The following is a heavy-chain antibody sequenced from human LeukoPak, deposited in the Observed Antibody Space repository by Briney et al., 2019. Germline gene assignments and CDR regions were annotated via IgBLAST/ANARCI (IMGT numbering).Heavy chain of an antibody. Sequence: GTLSLTCAVSGGSISSSNWWSWVRQAPGKGLEWVANIKQDGSKKNYVDSVKGRFTISRDNAKNSLYLQMNSLRAEDTAVYYCATPLDYYDTSGYHQGGDWGQGTLVTVSS. CDR3: ATPLDYYDTSGYHQGGD. CDR2: IKQDGSKK. D-gene: IGHD3-22*01. J-gene: IGHJ4*02. CDR1: GGSISSSNW. V-gene: IGHV3-7*03.